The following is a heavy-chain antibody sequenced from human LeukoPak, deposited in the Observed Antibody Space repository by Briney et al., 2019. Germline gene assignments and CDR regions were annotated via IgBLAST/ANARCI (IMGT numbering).Heavy chain of an antibody. CDR3: ARDVVGALDY. J-gene: IGHJ4*02. CDR2: IKQDASVK. Sequence: PGGSLRLSCAASGFTFSSYWMAWVRQAPGKGLEWVANIKQDASVKQYVDSVKGRFTISRDNADNSVYLQMNSLRIADTAVYYCARDVVGALDYWGQGTLVTVSS. V-gene: IGHV3-7*01. CDR1: GFTFSSYW. D-gene: IGHD2-15*01.